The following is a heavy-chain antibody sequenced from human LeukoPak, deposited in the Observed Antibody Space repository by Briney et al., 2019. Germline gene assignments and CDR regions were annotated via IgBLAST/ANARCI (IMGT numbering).Heavy chain of an antibody. CDR1: GGSISSSSYY. Sequence: SSETLSLTCTVSGGSISSSSYYRGWIRQPPGKGLEWIGSIYYSGSTYYNPSLKSRVTISVDTSKNQFSLKLSSVTAADTAVYYCARANWPSYYDSSGYCHWGQGTLVTVSS. J-gene: IGHJ4*02. V-gene: IGHV4-39*01. CDR2: IYYSGST. CDR3: ARANWPSYYDSSGYCH. D-gene: IGHD3-22*01.